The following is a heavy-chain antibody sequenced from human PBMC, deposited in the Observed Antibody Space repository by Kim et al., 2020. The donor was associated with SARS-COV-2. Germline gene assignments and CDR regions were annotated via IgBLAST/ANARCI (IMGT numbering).Heavy chain of an antibody. J-gene: IGHJ5*01. Sequence: YAGPVRDRYTISRDNSKTMVYLQMKSLRTEDTAVYYCAKMGSGSYLKWFDSWGQGTLVTVSS. CDR3: AKMGSGSYLKWFDS. D-gene: IGHD3-10*01. V-gene: IGHV3-23*01.